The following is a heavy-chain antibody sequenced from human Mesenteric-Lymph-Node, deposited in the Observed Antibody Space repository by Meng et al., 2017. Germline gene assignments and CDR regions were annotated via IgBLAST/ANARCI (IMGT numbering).Heavy chain of an antibody. Sequence: VQVQESGPGLVKPSETLSLTCVASGSSISSGNWWNWVRQPPGKGLEWIGDIYHSGSTNYNPSLKSRVTISVDTSKNQFSLNLSSVTAADTAIYYCASWVGATKFDYWGQGTLVTVSS. D-gene: IGHD1-26*01. CDR1: GSSISSGNW. CDR2: IYHSGST. V-gene: IGHV4-4*02. J-gene: IGHJ4*02. CDR3: ASWVGATKFDY.